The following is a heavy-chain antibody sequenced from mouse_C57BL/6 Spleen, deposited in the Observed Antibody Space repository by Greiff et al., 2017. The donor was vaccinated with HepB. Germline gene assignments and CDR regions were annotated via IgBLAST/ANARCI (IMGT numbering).Heavy chain of an antibody. D-gene: IGHD1-1*01. CDR2: IHPNSGST. CDR1: GYTFTSYW. CDR3: ARGTVVATRDYFDY. Sequence: QVQLKQPGAELVKPGASVKLSCKASGYTFTSYWMHWVKQRPGQGLEWIGMIHPNSGSTNYNEKFKSKATLTVDKSSSTAYMQLSSLTSEDSAVYYCARGTVVATRDYFDYWGQGTTLTVSS. V-gene: IGHV1-64*01. J-gene: IGHJ2*01.